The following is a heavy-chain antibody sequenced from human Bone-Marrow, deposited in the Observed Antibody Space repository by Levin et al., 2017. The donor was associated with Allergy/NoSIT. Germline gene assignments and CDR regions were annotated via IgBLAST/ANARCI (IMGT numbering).Heavy chain of an antibody. J-gene: IGHJ3*02. Sequence: SCAASGFTFSDYYMSWIRQAPGKGLEWVSYISSSGSTIYYADSVKGRFTISRDNAKNSLYLQMNSLRAEDTAVYYCARDPVGAMDAFDIWGQGTMVTVSS. CDR2: ISSSGSTI. CDR1: GFTFSDYY. D-gene: IGHD1-26*01. V-gene: IGHV3-11*01. CDR3: ARDPVGAMDAFDI.